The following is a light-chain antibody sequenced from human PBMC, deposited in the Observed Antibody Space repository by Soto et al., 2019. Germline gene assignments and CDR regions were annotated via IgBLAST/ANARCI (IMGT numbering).Light chain of an antibody. CDR3: LQHHSYPWT. V-gene: IGKV1-17*01. J-gene: IGKJ1*01. CDR2: AAS. Sequence: DIRMTQSPSSLSASIGDRVTITCRASQGISNDLGWYQQKPGLAPKRLISAASTLQSEVPSRFRGSGSGTEFSLTISGLQTEDIATYYCLQHHSYPWTFGQGTKVEIQ. CDR1: QGISND.